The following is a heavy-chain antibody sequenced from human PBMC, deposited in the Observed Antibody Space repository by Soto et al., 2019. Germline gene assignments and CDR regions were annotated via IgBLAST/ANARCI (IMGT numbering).Heavy chain of an antibody. CDR2: IYYSGST. D-gene: IGHD5-18*01. CDR3: ARSSEDTAMVTVYFDY. Sequence: SETLSLTCTVSGGSISSGGYYWSWIRQHPGKGLEWFGYIYYSGSTYYNPSLKSRVTISVDTSKNQFSLKLSSVTAADTAVYYCARSSEDTAMVTVYFDYWGQGTLVTVSS. CDR1: GGSISSGGYY. J-gene: IGHJ4*02. V-gene: IGHV4-31*03.